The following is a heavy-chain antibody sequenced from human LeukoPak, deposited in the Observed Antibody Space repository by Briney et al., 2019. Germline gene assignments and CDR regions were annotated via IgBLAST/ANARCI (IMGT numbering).Heavy chain of an antibody. Sequence: GASVKVSCKASGYTFTGYYMHWVRHSPEQGLEWMGWINPNNGDSKSAQKFQDRVIMTRDTSIRTAYMELGSLRSDDTAVYYCARVNRALDSWGQGTLVTVSS. V-gene: IGHV1-2*02. CDR2: INPNNGDS. CDR1: GYTFTGYY. CDR3: ARVNRALDS. J-gene: IGHJ4*02.